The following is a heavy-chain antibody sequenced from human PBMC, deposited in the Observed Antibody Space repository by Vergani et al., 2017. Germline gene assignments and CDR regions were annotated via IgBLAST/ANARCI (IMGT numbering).Heavy chain of an antibody. J-gene: IGHJ4*02. CDR1: GGTFSSYA. Sequence: QVQLVQSGAEVKKHGSSVKVSCKASGGTFSSYAISWVRQAPGQGLEWMVRIIPIFGTANSAQKFQGRVTITADKSTSTAYMELSSLGSEDTAVYYCARLVGATTHFDYWGQGTLVTVSS. CDR3: ARLVGATTHFDY. V-gene: IGHV1-69*14. D-gene: IGHD1-26*01. CDR2: IIPIFGTA.